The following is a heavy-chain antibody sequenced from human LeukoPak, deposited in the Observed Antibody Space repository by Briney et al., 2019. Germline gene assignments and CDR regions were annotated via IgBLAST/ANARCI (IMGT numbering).Heavy chain of an antibody. J-gene: IGHJ4*02. CDR2: IYSGGST. Sequence: PGGSLRLSCAASGFTVSSKYMTWVRQAPGKGLEWVSVIYSGGSTYYADSVKGRFTISRDNSKNTVYLQMNSLRAEDTAVYYCAREVEMATTLSFDYWGQGTLVTLSS. V-gene: IGHV3-53*01. CDR3: AREVEMATTLSFDY. CDR1: GFTVSSKY. D-gene: IGHD5-24*01.